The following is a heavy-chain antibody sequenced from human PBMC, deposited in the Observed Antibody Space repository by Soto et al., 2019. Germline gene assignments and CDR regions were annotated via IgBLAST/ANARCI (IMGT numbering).Heavy chain of an antibody. J-gene: IGHJ5*02. CDR2: IYYSGST. V-gene: IGHV4-59*01. CDR3: ARDQGYGDYPNWFDP. CDR1: GGSISSYY. D-gene: IGHD4-17*01. Sequence: SETLSLTCTVSGGSISSYYWSWIRQPPGKGLEWIGYIYYSGSTNYNPSLKSRVTISVDTSKNQFSLKLSSVTAADTAVYYCARDQGYGDYPNWFDPWGQGTLVTVSS.